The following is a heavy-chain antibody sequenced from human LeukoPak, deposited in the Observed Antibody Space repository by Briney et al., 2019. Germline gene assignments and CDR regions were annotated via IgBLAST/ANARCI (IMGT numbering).Heavy chain of an antibody. CDR2: IYYSGST. CDR3: ARGLYGSGSPTGY. J-gene: IGHJ4*02. V-gene: IGHV4-39*07. CDR1: GGSISSSSYY. Sequence: SETLSLTCTVSGGSISSSSYYWGWIRQPPGKGLEWIGSIYYSGSTYYNPSLKSRVTISVDTSKNQFSLKLSSVTAADTAVYYCARGLYGSGSPTGYWGQGTLVTVSS. D-gene: IGHD3-10*01.